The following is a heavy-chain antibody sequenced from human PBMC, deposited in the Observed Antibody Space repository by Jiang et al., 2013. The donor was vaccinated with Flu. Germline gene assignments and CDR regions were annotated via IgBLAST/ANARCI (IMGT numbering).Heavy chain of an antibody. Sequence: SLTCTVSVAPSAVVVTTGAGSASPREGAGVDWEYLLYGSTYYNRPSKSRVTISVDTSKNQFSLKLSSVTAADTAVYYCARANYYDSSGYLDYWGQGTLVTVSS. CDR2: LLYGST. D-gene: IGHD3-22*01. V-gene: IGHV4-39*01. CDR3: ARANYYDSSGYLDY. J-gene: IGHJ4*02. CDR1: VAPSAVVVTT.